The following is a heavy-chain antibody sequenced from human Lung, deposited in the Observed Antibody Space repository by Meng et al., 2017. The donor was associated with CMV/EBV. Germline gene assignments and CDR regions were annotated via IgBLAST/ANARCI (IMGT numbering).Heavy chain of an antibody. CDR2: IYYRGST. J-gene: IGHJ4*02. V-gene: IGHV4-39*01. CDR3: VRTLVGGSGY. CDR1: GYSISSSSYH. Sequence: SETLSLTCTVSGYSISSSSYHWGWIRQPPGKGLEWIGHIYYRGSTYYNPSLKSRVTMSVDTSKNQFSLKLSSVTAADTAIYYCVRTLVGGSGYWGQGTLVTVSS. D-gene: IGHD1-26*01.